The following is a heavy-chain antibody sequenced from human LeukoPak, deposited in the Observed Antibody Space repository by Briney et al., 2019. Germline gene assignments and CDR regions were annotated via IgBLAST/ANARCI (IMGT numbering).Heavy chain of an antibody. CDR2: IYYSGST. CDR1: GGSISTYH. CDR3: ARDSRTSAGPRFDP. Sequence: PSETLSLTCAVSGGSISTYHWSWIRQPPGKGLEWIGYIYYSGSTNYNPSLKSRVTISVDTSKNLFSLKLSSVTTADTALYYCARDSRTSAGPRFDPWGQGTLVTVSS. J-gene: IGHJ5*02. V-gene: IGHV4-59*01. D-gene: IGHD6-13*01.